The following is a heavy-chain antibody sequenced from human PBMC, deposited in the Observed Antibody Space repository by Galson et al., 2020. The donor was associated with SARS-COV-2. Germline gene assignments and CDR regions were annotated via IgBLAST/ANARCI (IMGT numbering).Heavy chain of an antibody. Sequence: SETLSLTCAVYGGSFSGYYWSWIRQPPGKGLEWIGEINHSGSTNYNPSLKSRVTISVDTSKNQFSLKLSSVTAADTAVYYCARGPPSRSSGYFRTYAFDIWGQGTMVTVSS. CDR1: GGSFSGYY. CDR3: ARGPPSRSSGYFRTYAFDI. D-gene: IGHD3-22*01. CDR2: INHSGST. J-gene: IGHJ3*02. V-gene: IGHV4-34*01.